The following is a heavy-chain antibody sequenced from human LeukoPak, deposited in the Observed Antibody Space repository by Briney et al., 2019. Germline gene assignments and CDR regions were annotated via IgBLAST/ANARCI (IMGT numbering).Heavy chain of an antibody. V-gene: IGHV3-21*01. CDR3: ARGAWPGYFDY. CDR2: ISSSSSYI. CDR1: GFTFSSYS. D-gene: IGHD5-12*01. J-gene: IGHJ4*02. Sequence: AGGSLRLSCAASGFTFSSYSMNWVRQAPGKGLEWVSSISSSSSYIYYADSVKGRFTISRDNAKNSLYLQMNSLRAEDTAVYYCARGAWPGYFDYWGQGTLVTVSS.